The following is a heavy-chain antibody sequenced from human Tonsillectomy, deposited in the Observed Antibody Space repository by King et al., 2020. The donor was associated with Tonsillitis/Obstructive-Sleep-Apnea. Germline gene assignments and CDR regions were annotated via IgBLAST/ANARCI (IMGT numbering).Heavy chain of an antibody. CDR2: IKQDGSEK. Sequence: QLVQSGGGLVQPGGSLRLSCAASGFTFSSYWMSWVRQAPGKGLEWVANIKQDGSEKYYVDSVKGRFTISRDNAKNSLYLQMNSLRAEDTAVYYCARVLLLEWLLYYYYYGMDVWGQGTTVTVSS. J-gene: IGHJ6*02. D-gene: IGHD3-3*01. CDR3: ARVLLLEWLLYYYYYGMDV. V-gene: IGHV3-7*03. CDR1: GFTFSSYW.